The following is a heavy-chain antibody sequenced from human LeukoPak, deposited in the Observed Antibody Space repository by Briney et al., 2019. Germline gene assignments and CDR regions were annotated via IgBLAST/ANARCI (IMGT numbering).Heavy chain of an antibody. CDR1: GFTFSSYW. J-gene: IGHJ6*02. CDR2: IKQDGSEK. V-gene: IGHV3-7*01. Sequence: GGSLRLSCAASGFTFSSYWMGWVRQAPGKGLEWVANIKQDGSEKYYVDSVKGRFTISRDNAKNSLYLQMNSLRAEDTAVYYCARGCSSTSCYGMDVWGQGTTVTVSS. D-gene: IGHD2-2*01. CDR3: ARGCSSTSCYGMDV.